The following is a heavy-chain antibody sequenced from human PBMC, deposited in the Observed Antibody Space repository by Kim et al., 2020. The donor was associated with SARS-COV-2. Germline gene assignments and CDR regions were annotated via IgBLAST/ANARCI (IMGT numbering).Heavy chain of an antibody. CDR2: ISGSGGSI. J-gene: IGHJ6*02. Sequence: GGSLRLSCAASGFTFSSYATSWVRRAPGKGLEWVSAISGSGGSIYYADSVKGRFTISRDNSKNTLYLQMNSLRAEDTAVYYCAKDRRLYYDFWSGYDRPRDGMDVWGQGTTVTVSS. D-gene: IGHD3-3*01. V-gene: IGHV3-23*01. CDR3: AKDRRLYYDFWSGYDRPRDGMDV. CDR1: GFTFSSYA.